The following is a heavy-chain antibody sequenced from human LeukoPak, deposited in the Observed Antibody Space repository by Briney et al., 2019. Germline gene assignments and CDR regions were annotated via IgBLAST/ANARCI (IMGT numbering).Heavy chain of an antibody. CDR2: IWYDGSNK. V-gene: IGHV3-33*06. CDR3: AKSYGEASSSSGPADY. J-gene: IGHJ4*02. Sequence: PGGSLRLSCAASGFTFSYYGMHWVRQAPGKGLEWVAVIWYDGSNKYYADSVKGRFTISRDNSKNTLYLEMNSLRAEDTAVYYCAKSYGEASSSSGPADYWGQGTLVTVSS. D-gene: IGHD6-6*01. CDR1: GFTFSYYG.